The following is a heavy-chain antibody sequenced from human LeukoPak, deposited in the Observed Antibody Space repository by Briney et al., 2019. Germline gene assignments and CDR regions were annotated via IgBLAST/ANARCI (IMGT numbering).Heavy chain of an antibody. D-gene: IGHD3-22*01. CDR1: GFTFSSYA. CDR2: IKDDGSEK. Sequence: GGSLRLSCAASGFTFSSYAMHWVRQAPGKGLEWVANIKDDGSEKYYVDSVKGRFTISRDSAKNSLSLQMNSLRAEDTAVYYCARDYYDNSGYSGEFMDFWGQGTLVTVSS. J-gene: IGHJ4*02. V-gene: IGHV3-7*04. CDR3: ARDYYDNSGYSGEFMDF.